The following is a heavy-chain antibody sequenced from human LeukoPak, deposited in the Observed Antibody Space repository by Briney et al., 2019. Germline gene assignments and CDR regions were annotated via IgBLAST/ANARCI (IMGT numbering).Heavy chain of an antibody. CDR2: SYTSGST. J-gene: IGHJ2*01. Sequence: PSETLSLTCTVSGGSISSSSYYWSWIRQPAGKGLEWIGRSYTSGSTNYNPSLKSRVTMSVDTSKNRFSLKLSSVTAADTAVYYCARDPPYGDYWYFDLWGRGTLVTVSS. CDR1: GGSISSSSYY. D-gene: IGHD4-17*01. CDR3: ARDPPYGDYWYFDL. V-gene: IGHV4-61*02.